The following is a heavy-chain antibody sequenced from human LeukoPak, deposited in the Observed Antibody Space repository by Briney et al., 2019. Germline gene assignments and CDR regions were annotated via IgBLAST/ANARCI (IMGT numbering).Heavy chain of an antibody. J-gene: IGHJ4*02. CDR2: IYPGGSDT. CDR3: AGRDSSGWYYFDY. D-gene: IGHD6-19*01. V-gene: IGHV5-51*01. Sequence: GESLKISCKGSGYSFTSYWIGWVRQMPGKGLEWMGIIYPGGSDTRYSPSFQGQVTISAVKSISTAYLQWSSLKASDTAMYYCAGRDSSGWYYFDYWGQGTLVTVSS. CDR1: GYSFTSYW.